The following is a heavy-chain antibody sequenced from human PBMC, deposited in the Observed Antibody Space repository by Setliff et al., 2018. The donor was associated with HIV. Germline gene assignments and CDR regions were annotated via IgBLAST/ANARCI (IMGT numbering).Heavy chain of an antibody. J-gene: IGHJ4*02. CDR2: VNPTGRP. V-gene: IGHV4-34*01. CDR1: GEPFNGFY. CDR3: ATTGQGRAYFDF. D-gene: IGHD2-21*01. Sequence: SETLSLTCTDSGEPFNGFYWTWIRQPPGKGLEWIGDVNPTGRPNYSPSLKSRVTMSLDTSKNQFSLNLKSVTAADTALYYCATTGQGRAYFDFWGQGSLVTVSS.